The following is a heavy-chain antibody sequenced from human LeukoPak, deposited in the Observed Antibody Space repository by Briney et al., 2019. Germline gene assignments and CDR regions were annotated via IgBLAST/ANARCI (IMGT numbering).Heavy chain of an antibody. Sequence: GGSLRLSCAASGFTFSSYEMNWVRQAPGKGLEWVSYISSSGSTIYYADSVKGRFTISRDNSKNTLYLQMNSLRAEDTAFYYCAKDRMDPVNYWGQGTLVTVSS. CDR2: ISSSGSTI. CDR3: AKDRMDPVNY. CDR1: GFTFSSYE. D-gene: IGHD2-2*03. J-gene: IGHJ4*02. V-gene: IGHV3-48*03.